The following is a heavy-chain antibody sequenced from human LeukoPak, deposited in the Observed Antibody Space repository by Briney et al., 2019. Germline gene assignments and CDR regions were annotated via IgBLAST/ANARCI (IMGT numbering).Heavy chain of an antibody. D-gene: IGHD5-24*01. CDR1: GFTFSSYE. CDR2: ISSSGSTI. CDR3: ARDGDGYNWGYYFDY. Sequence: PGGSLRLSCAASGFTFSSYEMNWVRQAPGKGLEWVSYISSSGSTIYYADSVKGRFTISRGNAKNSLYLQMNSLRAEDTAVYYRARDGDGYNWGYYFDYWGQGTLVTVSS. J-gene: IGHJ4*02. V-gene: IGHV3-48*03.